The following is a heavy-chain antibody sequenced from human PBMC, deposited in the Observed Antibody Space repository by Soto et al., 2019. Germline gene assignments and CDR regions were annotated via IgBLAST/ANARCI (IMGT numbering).Heavy chain of an antibody. V-gene: IGHV5-51*01. CDR2: IYPGDSDT. J-gene: IGHJ6*02. D-gene: IGHD2-8*01. CDR3: ARHVYMDV. Sequence: GESVKISYKASGYSFTSYWIGWVRQMPGKGLEWMGIIYPGDSDTRYSPSFQGQVTISADKSISTAYLQCSSLKASDTAMYYCARHVYMDVWGQRPTVTFSS. CDR1: GYSFTSYW.